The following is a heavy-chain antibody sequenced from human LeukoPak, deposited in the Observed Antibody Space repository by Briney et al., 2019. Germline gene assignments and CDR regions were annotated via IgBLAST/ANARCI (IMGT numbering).Heavy chain of an antibody. CDR3: ASRALWFGELLSWFDP. V-gene: IGHV4-34*01. J-gene: IGHJ5*02. CDR2: INHSGST. CDR1: GGSFSGYY. Sequence: SETLSLTCAVYGGSFSGYYWSWIRQPPGKGLEWIGEINHSGSTNYNPSLKSRVTISVDTSKNQFSLKLSSVTAADTAVYYCASRALWFGELLSWFDPWGQGTLVTVSS. D-gene: IGHD3-10*01.